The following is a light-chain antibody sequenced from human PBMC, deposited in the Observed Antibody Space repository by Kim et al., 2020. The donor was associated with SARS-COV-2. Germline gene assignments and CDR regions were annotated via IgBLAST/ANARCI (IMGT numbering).Light chain of an antibody. Sequence: SPGERATLSCRASQNINSRFLAWYQQRPGQAPRLLIYGASSRATGIPDRFSGSGSGTDFTLTITRLEPEDVAVYFCQHYDNSPLTFGGGTKVDIK. CDR1: QNINSRF. CDR2: GAS. V-gene: IGKV3-20*01. J-gene: IGKJ4*01. CDR3: QHYDNSPLT.